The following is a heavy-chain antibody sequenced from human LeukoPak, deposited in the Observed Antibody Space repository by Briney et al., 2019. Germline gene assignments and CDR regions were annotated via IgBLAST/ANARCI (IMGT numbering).Heavy chain of an antibody. Sequence: PGESLKISGKGSGYSFTSYWIGWVRQMPGKGLEWMGIIYPGDSDTRYSPSFQGQVTISADKSISTAYLQWSSLKASDTAMYYCARRRGEYSSSPNNWFDPWGQGTLVTVSS. J-gene: IGHJ5*02. CDR3: ARRRGEYSSSPNNWFDP. CDR2: IYPGDSDT. V-gene: IGHV5-51*03. CDR1: GYSFTSYW. D-gene: IGHD6-6*01.